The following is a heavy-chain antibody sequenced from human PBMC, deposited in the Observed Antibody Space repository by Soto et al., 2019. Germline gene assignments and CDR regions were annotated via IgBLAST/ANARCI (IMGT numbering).Heavy chain of an antibody. J-gene: IGHJ5*02. Sequence: SETLSLTCTVSGGSISSSSYYWGWIRQPPGKGLEWIGSIYYSGSTYYNPSLKSRVTISVDTSKNQFSLKLSSVTAADTAVYYCARHAHYDFWSGYLGGFDPWGQGTLVTVSS. V-gene: IGHV4-39*01. CDR1: GGSISSSSYY. D-gene: IGHD3-3*01. CDR3: ARHAHYDFWSGYLGGFDP. CDR2: IYYSGST.